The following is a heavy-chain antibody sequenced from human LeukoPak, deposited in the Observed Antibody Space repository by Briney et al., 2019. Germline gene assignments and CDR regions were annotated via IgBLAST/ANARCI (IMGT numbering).Heavy chain of an antibody. J-gene: IGHJ6*02. CDR3: ARAPGGSYPAYYYYGMDV. D-gene: IGHD1-26*01. Sequence: PSETLSLTCTVSGGSISSYYWSWIRQPPGKGLEWIGYIYYSGSTNYNPSLKSRVTISVDTSKNQFSLKLSSVTAADTAVYYCARAPGGSYPAYYYYGMDVWGQGTTVTVSS. V-gene: IGHV4-59*01. CDR1: GGSISSYY. CDR2: IYYSGST.